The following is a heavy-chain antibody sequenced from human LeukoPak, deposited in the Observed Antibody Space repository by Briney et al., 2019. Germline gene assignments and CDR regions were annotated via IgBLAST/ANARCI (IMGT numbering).Heavy chain of an antibody. V-gene: IGHV4-34*01. J-gene: IGHJ1*01. D-gene: IGHD6-19*01. CDR3: ARATTSSGWTRAEYFQH. CDR1: GGSFSGYY. CDR2: INHSGST. Sequence: SGTLSLTCAVYGGSFSGYYWSWIRQPPGKGLEWIGEINHSGSTNYNSSLKSRVTISVDTSKNQFSLKLSSVTAADTAVYYCARATTSSGWTRAEYFQHWGQGTLVTVSS.